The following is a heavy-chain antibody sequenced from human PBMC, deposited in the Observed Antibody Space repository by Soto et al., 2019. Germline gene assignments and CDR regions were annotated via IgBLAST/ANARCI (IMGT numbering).Heavy chain of an antibody. J-gene: IGHJ4*02. CDR3: ARDDDVTAVGLDY. Sequence: QVQLVESGGGVVQPGRSLRLSCAASGFTFRSYAMHWVRQAPGKGLEWVAVISYDGTYKYYADSAKGRFTISRDNSKNTLYLQMSSLRGDDTALYYCARDDDVTAVGLDYWGQGTLVTVSS. V-gene: IGHV3-30-3*01. D-gene: IGHD1-20*01. CDR2: ISYDGTYK. CDR1: GFTFRSYA.